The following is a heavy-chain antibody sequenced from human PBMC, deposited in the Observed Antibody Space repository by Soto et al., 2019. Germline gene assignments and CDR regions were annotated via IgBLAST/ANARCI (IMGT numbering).Heavy chain of an antibody. CDR3: AKGDGSGSYRYYYYGMDV. Sequence: SETLSLTCTFSCGSIISGDYYWSWIRQPPGKGLEWIGYIYYSGSTYYNPSLKSRVTISVDTSKNQFSLKLSSVTAADTAVYYCAKGDGSGSYRYYYYGMDVWGQGTTVTVSS. CDR2: IYYSGST. CDR1: CGSIISGDYY. J-gene: IGHJ6*02. D-gene: IGHD3-10*01. V-gene: IGHV4-30-4*01.